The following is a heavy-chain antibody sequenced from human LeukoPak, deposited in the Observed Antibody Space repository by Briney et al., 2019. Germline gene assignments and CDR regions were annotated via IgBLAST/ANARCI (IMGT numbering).Heavy chain of an antibody. CDR2: INHSGST. CDR3: ARGVFRIWGVPAATGFDP. Sequence: SETLSLTCAVYGGSFSGYYWSWIRQPPGKGLEWIGEINHSGSTNYIPSLKSRVTISVDTSKNQFSLKLSSVTAADTAVYYCARGVFRIWGVPAATGFDPWGQGTLVTVSS. D-gene: IGHD2-2*01. J-gene: IGHJ5*02. CDR1: GGSFSGYY. V-gene: IGHV4-34*01.